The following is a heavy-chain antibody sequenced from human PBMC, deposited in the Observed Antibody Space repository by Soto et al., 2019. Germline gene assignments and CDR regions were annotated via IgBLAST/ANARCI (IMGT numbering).Heavy chain of an antibody. CDR3: NSYPVFWGGHTPL. V-gene: IGHV3-15*07. CDR2: VKSQADGGTE. Sequence: VQLVESVGGLVQPGGSLRLSCAASVFSITNTWMHWVRQATGRGLEWVGRVKSQADGGTEDYAAPVKGSFTVSRDGSNNTQDLQMNSLKMEDTAVYYWNSYPVFWGGHTPLGGQGTLVTVYS. CDR1: VFSITNTW. J-gene: IGHJ1*01. D-gene: IGHD3-3*01.